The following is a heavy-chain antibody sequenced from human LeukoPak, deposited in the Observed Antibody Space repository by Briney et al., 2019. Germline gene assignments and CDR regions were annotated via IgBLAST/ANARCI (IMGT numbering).Heavy chain of an antibody. J-gene: IGHJ6*02. CDR2: ISYDGSNK. D-gene: IGHD6-19*01. Sequence: GRSLRFSCAASGFTFSSYGMYWVRQAPGKGLEWVAVISYDGSNKYYADSVKGRFTISRDNSKNTLYLKMNSLRAEDTAVYYCAKDSSSGCPTCYYYGMDVWGQGTTVTVSS. V-gene: IGHV3-30*18. CDR3: AKDSSSGCPTCYYYGMDV. CDR1: GFTFSSYG.